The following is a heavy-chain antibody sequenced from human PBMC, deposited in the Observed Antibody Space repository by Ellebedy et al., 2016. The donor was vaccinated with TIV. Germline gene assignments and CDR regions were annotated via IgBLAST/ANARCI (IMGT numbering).Heavy chain of an antibody. J-gene: IGHJ1*01. CDR2: ISSSSSYI. D-gene: IGHD2-2*01. Sequence: GESLKISXAASGFTFSSYSMNWVRQAPGKGLEWVSSISSSSSYIYYADSVKGRFTISRDNAKNSLYLQMNSLRAEDTAVYYCARDRHCSSTSCYLSAEYFQHWGQGTLVTVSS. CDR1: GFTFSSYS. V-gene: IGHV3-21*01. CDR3: ARDRHCSSTSCYLSAEYFQH.